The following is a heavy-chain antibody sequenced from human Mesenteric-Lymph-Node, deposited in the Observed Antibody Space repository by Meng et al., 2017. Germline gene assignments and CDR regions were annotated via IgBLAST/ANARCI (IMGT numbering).Heavy chain of an antibody. Sequence: ASVKVSCKASGYTFTSDDINWVRQATGQGLEWMGWMNPNSGNTGYAQRFQGRVTMTTDTSTSTAYMELRSLRSDDTAVYYCARDQSSVVDGALDIWGQGTMVTVSS. V-gene: IGHV1-8*01. CDR3: ARDQSSVVDGALDI. CDR1: GYTFTSDD. D-gene: IGHD6-19*01. J-gene: IGHJ3*02. CDR2: MNPNSGNT.